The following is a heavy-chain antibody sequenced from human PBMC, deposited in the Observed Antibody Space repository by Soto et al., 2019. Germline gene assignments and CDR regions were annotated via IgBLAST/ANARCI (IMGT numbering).Heavy chain of an antibody. Sequence: SVKVSCKGSGFSFSSAARQWVRQARGQRLEWIGWIVVGSGNTNYAQKFQERVTITRDMSTSTAYMELSSLRSEDTAVYYCARESYCGGDCYSTDAFDIWGHGTMVTVSS. V-gene: IGHV1-58*02. CDR2: IVVGSGNT. CDR1: GFSFSSAA. J-gene: IGHJ3*02. CDR3: ARESYCGGDCYSTDAFDI. D-gene: IGHD2-21*01.